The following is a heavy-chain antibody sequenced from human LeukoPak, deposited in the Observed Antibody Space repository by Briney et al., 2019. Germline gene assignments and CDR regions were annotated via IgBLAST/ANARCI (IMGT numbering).Heavy chain of an antibody. CDR3: ARFGYDSSGYPSWAFDI. V-gene: IGHV1-8*03. J-gene: IGHJ3*02. CDR1: GGTFSSYA. Sequence: ASVKVSCKASGGTFSSYAISWVRQAPGQGLEWMGWMNPNSGNTGYAQKFQGRVTITRNTSISTAYMELSSLRSEDTAVYYCARFGYDSSGYPSWAFDIWGQGTMVTVSS. CDR2: MNPNSGNT. D-gene: IGHD3-22*01.